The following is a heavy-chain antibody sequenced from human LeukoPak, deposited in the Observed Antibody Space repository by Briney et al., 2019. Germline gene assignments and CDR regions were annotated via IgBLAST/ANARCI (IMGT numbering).Heavy chain of an antibody. Sequence: GGSLRLSCAASGFTFSSYGMHWVRQAPGKGLEWVSVIYSGGSTYYADSVKGRFTISRDNSKNTLYLQMNSLRAEDTAVYYCASFYSQETVDYWGQGTLVTVSS. J-gene: IGHJ4*02. D-gene: IGHD1-14*01. CDR3: ASFYSQETVDY. V-gene: IGHV3-66*01. CDR1: GFTFSSYG. CDR2: IYSGGST.